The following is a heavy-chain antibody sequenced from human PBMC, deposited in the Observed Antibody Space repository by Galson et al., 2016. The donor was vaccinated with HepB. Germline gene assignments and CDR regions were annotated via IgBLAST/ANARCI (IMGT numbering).Heavy chain of an antibody. D-gene: IGHD3-22*01. CDR2: IYYSGST. Sequence: SETLSLTCTVSGGSISSSSYYWGWIRQPPGKGLEWIGSIYYSGSTYYNPSLKSRVTISVDTSKNQFSLKLSSVTAADTAVYYCARDTYYYETSGPIWGQGTLVTVS. V-gene: IGHV4-39*07. CDR3: ARDTYYYETSGPI. J-gene: IGHJ4*02. CDR1: GGSISSSSYY.